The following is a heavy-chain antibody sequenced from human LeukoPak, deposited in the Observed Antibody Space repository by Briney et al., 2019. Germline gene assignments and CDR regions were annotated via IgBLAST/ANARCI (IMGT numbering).Heavy chain of an antibody. D-gene: IGHD2-15*01. CDR3: ARDGGSFFDY. Sequence: GGSLRLSCAASGFTFSSYAMYWVRQAPGKGLEWVAVISYDGSNKYYADSVKGRFTISRDNSKNTLYLQMNSLRAEDTAVYYCARDGGSFFDYWGQGTLVTVSS. CDR1: GFTFSSYA. V-gene: IGHV3-30-3*01. J-gene: IGHJ4*02. CDR2: ISYDGSNK.